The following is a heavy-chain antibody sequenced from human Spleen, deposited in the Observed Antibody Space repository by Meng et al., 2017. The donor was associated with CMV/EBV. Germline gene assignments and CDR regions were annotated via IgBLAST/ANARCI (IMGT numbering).Heavy chain of an antibody. CDR1: GFTFSSYA. CDR2: ISYDGSNK. CDR3: ARAISVFGGGFDY. J-gene: IGHJ4*02. D-gene: IGHD3-16*01. Sequence: CAASGFTFSSYAMHWVRQAPGKGLEWVAVISYDGSNKYYADSVKGRFTISRDNSKNTLYLQMNSLRAEDTAVYYCARAISVFGGGFDYWGQGTPVTVSS. V-gene: IGHV3-30*04.